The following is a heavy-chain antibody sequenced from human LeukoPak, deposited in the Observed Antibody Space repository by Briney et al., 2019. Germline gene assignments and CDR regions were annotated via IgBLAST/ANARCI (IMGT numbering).Heavy chain of an antibody. CDR1: GFTFDDYS. CDR2: ISWDGVST. D-gene: IGHD1-1*01. Sequence: GGSLRLSCAASGFTFDDYSIHWVRQAPGKGLEWVSFISWDGVSTYYADSVKGRFTISRDNSKNSLYLQMNSLRTEDTALYYCAKGNAYSDYYMDVWGKGTTVTVSS. J-gene: IGHJ6*03. CDR3: AKGNAYSDYYMDV. V-gene: IGHV3-43*01.